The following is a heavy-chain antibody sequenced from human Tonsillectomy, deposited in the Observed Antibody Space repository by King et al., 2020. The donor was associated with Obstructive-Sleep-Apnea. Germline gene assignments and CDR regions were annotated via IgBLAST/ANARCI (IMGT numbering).Heavy chain of an antibody. CDR1: GYTFTSYD. Sequence: QLVQSGAEVKKPGASVKVSCKASGYTFTSYDINWVRQATGQGLEWMGWMNPNRGNTGYAKKFQGRVTMTRNTSISTAYMELSSLRSEDTAVYYWARASVAEMATIRGDFDYWGQGTLVTVSS. J-gene: IGHJ4*02. V-gene: IGHV1-8*01. CDR2: MNPNRGNT. CDR3: ARASVAEMATIRGDFDY. D-gene: IGHD5-24*01.